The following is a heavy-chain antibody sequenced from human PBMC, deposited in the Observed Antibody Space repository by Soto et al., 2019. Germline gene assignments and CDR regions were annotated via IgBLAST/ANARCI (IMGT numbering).Heavy chain of an antibody. CDR3: ARDERDSGSLDY. CDR1: GFTFSTYG. V-gene: IGHV3-33*01. J-gene: IGHJ4*02. Sequence: QVQLVESGGGVVQPGRSLRLSCAASGFTFSTYGMHWVRQAPGKGLEWVAVIWYDGSNKYYADSVKGRFTISRDNSKNTLYRQMNSLRAEDTAVYYCARDERDSGSLDYWRQGTLVTVSS. D-gene: IGHD3-10*01. CDR2: IWYDGSNK.